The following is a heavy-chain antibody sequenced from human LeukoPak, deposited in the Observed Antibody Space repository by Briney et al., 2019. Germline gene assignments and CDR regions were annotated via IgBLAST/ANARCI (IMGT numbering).Heavy chain of an antibody. D-gene: IGHD5-12*01. CDR3: VRELVPQSINSGYDSFHI. CDR1: GFTSSDYN. V-gene: IGHV3-11*04. J-gene: IGHJ3*02. CDR2: ISRSGSTK. Sequence: GGSLRLPSAASGFTSSDYNTTWIGQAPGKGLEWVSSISRSGSTKYYTDSVKSRFTISRDNAKNSLSLQMNSLSAEDTAVYYCVRELVPQSINSGYDSFHIWGQGTMVTVSS.